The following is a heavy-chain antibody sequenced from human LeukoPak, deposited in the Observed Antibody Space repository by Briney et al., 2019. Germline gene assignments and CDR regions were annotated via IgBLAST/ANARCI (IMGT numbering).Heavy chain of an antibody. CDR2: IYYSGST. V-gene: IGHV4-59*08. CDR3: ARHRAGAGYNSPSPYWYFDV. CDR1: GGSISSYY. Sequence: SETLSLTCTVSGGSISSYYWSWIRQPPGRGLEGIGYIYYSGSTNYNPSLKSRVTMSVDTSKNQVSLKLGFVTAADTAVYYCARHRAGAGYNSPSPYWYFDVWGRRTMVTVSS. J-gene: IGHJ2*01. D-gene: IGHD5-24*01.